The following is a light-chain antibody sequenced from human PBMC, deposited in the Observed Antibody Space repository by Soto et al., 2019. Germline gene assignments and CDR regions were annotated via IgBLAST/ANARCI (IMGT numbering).Light chain of an antibody. CDR2: EVS. CDR3: AAWDDSLSGPV. V-gene: IGLV2-14*01. J-gene: IGLJ2*01. CDR1: NSDVGIYDF. Sequence: QSALTQPASVSGTPGQSITISCTGSNSDVGIYDFVSWYQHHPGRAPKLIVSEVSHRPSGVSNRFSGSKSGNTASLTISGLQSEDEADYYCAAWDDSLSGPVFGGGTKLTVL.